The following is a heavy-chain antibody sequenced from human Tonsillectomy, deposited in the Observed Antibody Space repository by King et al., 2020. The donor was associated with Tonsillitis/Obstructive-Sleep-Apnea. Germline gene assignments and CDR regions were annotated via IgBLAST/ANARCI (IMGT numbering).Heavy chain of an antibody. CDR2: INHSGST. Sequence: VQLQQWGAGLLKPSETLSLTCAVYGGSFSGYYWSWIRQPPGKGLEWIGEINHSGSTNYNPSLKSRVHISIDTSKNQFSLKLSSVTAADTAVYYCARVPTTMIDTWGQGTLVTVSS. J-gene: IGHJ5*02. CDR3: ARVPTTMIDT. CDR1: GGSFSGYY. V-gene: IGHV4-34*01. D-gene: IGHD3-22*01.